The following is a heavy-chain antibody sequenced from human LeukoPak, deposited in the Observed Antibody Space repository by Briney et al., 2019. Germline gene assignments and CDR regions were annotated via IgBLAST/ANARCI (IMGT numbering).Heavy chain of an antibody. J-gene: IGHJ4*02. CDR1: GFTFSSYG. CDR3: AKDFYCSSTSCPKYY. V-gene: IGHV3-30*18. Sequence: GRSLRLSCAASGFTFSSYGMHWVRQAPGKGLEWVAVISYDGSNKYYADSVKGRFTISRDSSKNTLYLQMNSLRAEDTAVYYCAKDFYCSSTSCPKYYWGQGTLVTVSS. CDR2: ISYDGSNK. D-gene: IGHD2-2*01.